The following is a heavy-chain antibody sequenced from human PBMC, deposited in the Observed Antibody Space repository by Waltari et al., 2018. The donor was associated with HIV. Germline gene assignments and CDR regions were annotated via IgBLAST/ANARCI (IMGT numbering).Heavy chain of an antibody. V-gene: IGHV5-51*01. CDR3: ARRTRSVARPLNWFDP. J-gene: IGHJ5*02. CDR1: GYSFTNHW. CDR2: IDPDDSTT. D-gene: IGHD3-3*01. Sequence: EVHLVQSGAELKKPGESLKISCKGSGYSFTNHWIAWVRQMPGKGLEWMGIIDPDDSTTRYSPSFQGQVTISADKSISTAYLQWTSLRVSETAIYYCARRTRSVARPLNWFDPWGQGTLVTVSS.